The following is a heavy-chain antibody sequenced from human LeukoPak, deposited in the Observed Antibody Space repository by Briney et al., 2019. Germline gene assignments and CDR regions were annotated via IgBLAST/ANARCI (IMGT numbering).Heavy chain of an antibody. CDR3: AKASYSSSAPPRSMDV. Sequence: GGSLRLSCAASGFTFSSYAMSWVRQAPGKGLEWVSAISGSGGSTYYADSVKGRFTISRDNSKNTLYLQMNSLRAEDTAVYYCAKASYSSSAPPRSMDVWGQGTTVTVSS. D-gene: IGHD6-13*01. J-gene: IGHJ6*02. CDR1: GFTFSSYA. V-gene: IGHV3-23*01. CDR2: ISGSGGST.